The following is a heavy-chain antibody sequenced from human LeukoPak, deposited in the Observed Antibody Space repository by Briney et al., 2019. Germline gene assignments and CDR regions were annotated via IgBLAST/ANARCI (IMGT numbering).Heavy chain of an antibody. CDR3: AKSHTRRLRNQYPDAFYI. Sequence: GGSLRLSCAASGFTFSSYGMHWVRQAPGKGLEWVAVISYDGSNKYYADSVKGRFTISRDNSKNTLYLQMNSLRAEETAVYYCAKSHTRRLRNQYPDAFYIWGHGTMVTVSS. J-gene: IGHJ3*02. CDR1: GFTFSSYG. D-gene: IGHD5-12*01. CDR2: ISYDGSNK. V-gene: IGHV3-30*18.